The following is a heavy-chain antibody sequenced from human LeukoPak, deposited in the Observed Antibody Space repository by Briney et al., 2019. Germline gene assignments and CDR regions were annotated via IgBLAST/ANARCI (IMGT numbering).Heavy chain of an antibody. J-gene: IGHJ4*02. CDR1: GFTFSDYY. V-gene: IGHV3-11*04. Sequence: GGSLRLSCAASGFTFSDYYMSWIRQAPGKGLEWVSYISSSGSTIFYADSVKGRFTISRDNAKNSLYLQMNSLRAEDTAVYYCARSVVAATETFDYWGQGTLVTVSS. CDR2: ISSSGSTI. CDR3: ARSVVAATETFDY. D-gene: IGHD2-15*01.